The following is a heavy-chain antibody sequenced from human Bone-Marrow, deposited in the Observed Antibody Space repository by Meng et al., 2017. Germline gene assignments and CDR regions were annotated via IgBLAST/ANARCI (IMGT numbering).Heavy chain of an antibody. CDR3: ARDEDISAAGKLFGDY. D-gene: IGHD6-13*01. J-gene: IGHJ4*02. V-gene: IGHV1-2*06. Sequence: SVNVSCKPSGYNFPDYWLHWVRRAPGQGLEWMGRIDPKSGDTHYAQRFQGRVTMTGDTSISTAYMELSGLRSDDTAMYYCARDEDISAAGKLFGDYWGQGTLVTVSS. CDR2: IDPKSGDT. CDR1: GYNFPDYW.